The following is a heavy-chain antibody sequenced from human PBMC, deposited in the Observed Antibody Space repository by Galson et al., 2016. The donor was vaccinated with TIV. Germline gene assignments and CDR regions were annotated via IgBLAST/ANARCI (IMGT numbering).Heavy chain of an antibody. CDR2: VSYDGSNK. V-gene: IGHV3-30-3*02. D-gene: IGHD5-24*01. CDR3: AKPDIATIDINYYFDY. CDR1: GFIFDRYA. J-gene: IGHJ4*02. Sequence: SLRLSCAASGFIFDRYAMHWVRQAPGKGLEWVAVVSYDGSNKYYAESVKGRFTISRDNSKNTLYLQMNSLRADDTAVYYCAKPDIATIDINYYFDYWGQGTLVTVSS.